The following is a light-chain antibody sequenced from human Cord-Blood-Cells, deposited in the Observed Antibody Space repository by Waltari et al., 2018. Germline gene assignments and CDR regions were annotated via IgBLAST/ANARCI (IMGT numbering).Light chain of an antibody. CDR1: KVGVKY. CDR2: QDS. CDR3: QAWDSSTVV. Sequence: SYELTQPPSVSVSPGQTDSITCSGDKVGVKYACWYQQKPGQSPVLVIYQDSKRPSGIPERFSGSNSGNTATLTISGTQAMDEADYYCQAWDSSTVVFGGGTKLTVL. V-gene: IGLV3-1*01. J-gene: IGLJ2*01.